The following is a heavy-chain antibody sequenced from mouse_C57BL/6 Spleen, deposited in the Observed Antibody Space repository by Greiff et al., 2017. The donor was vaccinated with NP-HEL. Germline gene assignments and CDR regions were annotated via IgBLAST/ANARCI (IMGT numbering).Heavy chain of an antibody. Sequence: EVQVVESGPGLVKPSQSLSLTCSVTGYSITSGYYWNWIRQFPGNKLEWMGYISYDGSNNYNPSLKNRISITRDTSKNQFFLKLNSVTTEDTATYYCARVPNYYGSSNWYFDVWGTGTTVTVSS. CDR2: ISYDGSN. CDR3: ARVPNYYGSSNWYFDV. J-gene: IGHJ1*03. CDR1: GYSITSGYY. D-gene: IGHD1-1*01. V-gene: IGHV3-6*01.